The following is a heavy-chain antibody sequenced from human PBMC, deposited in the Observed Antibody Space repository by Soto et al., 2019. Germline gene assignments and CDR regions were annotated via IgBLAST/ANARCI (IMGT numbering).Heavy chain of an antibody. CDR1: GYTFSAFW. V-gene: IGHV5-10-1*01. D-gene: IGHD2-8*01. Sequence: ESLKISCQASGYTFSAFWITWVRQIPGKGLEWMATIDPRDSYSHYCMTIQDPSPISPDQSTVSAYLHRCTLEASDIAIYYCARLSTGFCTKTTVQHYCGMDVWGQGTTVTVSS. J-gene: IGHJ6*02. CDR3: ARLSTGFCTKTTVQHYCGMDV. CDR2: IDPRDSYS.